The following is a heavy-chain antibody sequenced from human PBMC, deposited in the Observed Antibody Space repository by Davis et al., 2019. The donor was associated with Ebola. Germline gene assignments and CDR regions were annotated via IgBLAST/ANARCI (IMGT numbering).Heavy chain of an antibody. CDR1: GGTFSSYA. Sequence: SVKVSCKASGGTFSSYAISWVRQAPGQGLEWMGGIIPMFGTASYAQMFQGRVTITRDTSASTAYMELSSLRSEDTAVYYCARSYYDFWSGYSSFDYWGQGTLVTVSS. V-gene: IGHV1-69*05. D-gene: IGHD3-3*01. J-gene: IGHJ4*02. CDR3: ARSYYDFWSGYSSFDY. CDR2: IIPMFGTA.